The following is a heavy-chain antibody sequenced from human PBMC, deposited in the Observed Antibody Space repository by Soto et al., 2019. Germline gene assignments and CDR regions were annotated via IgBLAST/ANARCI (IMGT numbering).Heavy chain of an antibody. J-gene: IGHJ4*02. CDR3: ARDWKGAEGFDP. V-gene: IGHV1-18*01. D-gene: IGHD1-1*01. CDR2: IGADNGDT. CDR1: GYTFSTYG. Sequence: QVQLVQSGAEVKKPGASVKVSCKASGYTFSTYGFSWVRQAPGQGLEWMGWIGADNGDTNYAQNFQGRVTMTTEASTTTSYMELRSLTSDDTAVEFCARDWKGAEGFDPWGEGTLVTVSS.